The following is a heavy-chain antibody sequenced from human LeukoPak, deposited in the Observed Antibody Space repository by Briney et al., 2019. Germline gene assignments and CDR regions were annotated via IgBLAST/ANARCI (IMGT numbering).Heavy chain of an antibody. J-gene: IGHJ6*02. CDR2: ISGSGGST. V-gene: IGHV3-23*01. CDR1: GFTISSYA. D-gene: IGHD2-15*01. Sequence: GGSLRLSCAASGFTISSYAMSWVRQAPGKGLEWVSAISGSGGSTYYADSVKGRFTISRDNSKNTLYLQMNSLRAEDTAVYYCAKLYCSGGSCYSSYYYYGMDVWGQGTTVTVSS. CDR3: AKLYCSGGSCYSSYYYYGMDV.